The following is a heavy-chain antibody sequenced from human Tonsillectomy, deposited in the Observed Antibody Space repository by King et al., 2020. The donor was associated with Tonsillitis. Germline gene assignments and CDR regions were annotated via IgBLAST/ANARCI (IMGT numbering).Heavy chain of an antibody. J-gene: IGHJ6*02. V-gene: IGHV3-23*04. D-gene: IGHD2/OR15-2a*01. CDR1: GFSFSDYA. CDR3: AKVPSRLYAGYYGMDV. Sequence: EVQLVESGGGLVQPGGSLRLSCAASGFSFSDYAMTWVRHTPGKGLEWVSTINDNGGRTYSAESVKGRFTVSRDNSKSTLYLQMTTLRAEDTAVYYCAKVPSRLYAGYYGMDVWGLGTTVIVSS. CDR2: INDNGGRT.